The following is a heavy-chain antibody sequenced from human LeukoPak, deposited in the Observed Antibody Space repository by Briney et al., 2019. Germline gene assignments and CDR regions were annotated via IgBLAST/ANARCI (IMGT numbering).Heavy chain of an antibody. V-gene: IGHV4-59*01. CDR1: GGSISSYY. J-gene: IGHJ2*01. D-gene: IGHD6-6*01. Sequence: PSETLSLTCTVSGGSISSYYWSWIRQPPGKGLEWIGYIYYSGSTNYNPSLKSRVTISVDTSKNQFSLKLSSVTAADTAVYYCARVSSIAARPYWYFDLWGRGTLVTVSS. CDR2: IYYSGST. CDR3: ARVSSIAARPYWYFDL.